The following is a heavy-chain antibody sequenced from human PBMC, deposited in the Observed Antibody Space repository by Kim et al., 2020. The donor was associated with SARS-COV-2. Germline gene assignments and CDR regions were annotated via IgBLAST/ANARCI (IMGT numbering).Heavy chain of an antibody. V-gene: IGHV3-11*03. CDR3: ARPKGHCSGASCEGAFDI. D-gene: IGHD2-15*01. J-gene: IGHJ3*02. Sequence: GGSLRLSCAASGFSFSAYYMHWIRQAPGEGLEWLSFIGPTSTYTKYADSVKGRFTISRDNAKNSVYLQMDGLRAEDTALYYCARPKGHCSGASCEGAFDIWGQGTMVTVSS. CDR1: GFSFSAYY. CDR2: IGPTSTYT.